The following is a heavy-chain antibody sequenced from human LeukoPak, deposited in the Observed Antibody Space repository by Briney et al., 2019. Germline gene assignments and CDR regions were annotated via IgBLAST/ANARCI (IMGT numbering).Heavy chain of an antibody. CDR3: AGGHSSGWYVS. Sequence: PGGSLRLSCAASGFTFSSYAMHWVRQAPGKGLEWVAVISYDGSNKYYADSVKGRFTISRDNSKNTLYLQMNSLRAEDTAVYYCAGGHSSGWYVSWGQGTLVTVSS. V-gene: IGHV3-30*04. CDR2: ISYDGSNK. CDR1: GFTFSSYA. D-gene: IGHD6-19*01. J-gene: IGHJ4*02.